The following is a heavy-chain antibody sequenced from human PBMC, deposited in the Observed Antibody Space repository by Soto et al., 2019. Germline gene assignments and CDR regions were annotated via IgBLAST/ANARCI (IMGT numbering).Heavy chain of an antibody. CDR2: ISSSSSYI. Sequence: PGGSLRLSCAASGFTFSSYSMNWVRQAPGKGLEWVSSISSSSSYIYYADSVKGRFTISRDNAKNSLYLQMNSLRAEDTAVYYSARSIEAAGRDADYYYYGMDVWGQGTPVTVSS. J-gene: IGHJ6*02. V-gene: IGHV3-21*01. CDR3: ARSIEAAGRDADYYYYGMDV. D-gene: IGHD6-13*01. CDR1: GFTFSSYS.